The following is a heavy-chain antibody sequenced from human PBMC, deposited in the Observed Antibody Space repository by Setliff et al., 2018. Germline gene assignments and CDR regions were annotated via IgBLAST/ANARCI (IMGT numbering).Heavy chain of an antibody. V-gene: IGHV4-39*07. CDR2: LYYTGAT. CDR3: ARGYAARVVQGYYEFDY. J-gene: IGHJ4*02. CDR1: GGSISTTNYF. Sequence: PSETLSLTCTVSGGSISTTNYFWGWIRQPPGGGLEWIGILYYTGATYYNPSLKSRVTISVDTPNNQFSLKLSSVTAADTAVFYCARGYAARVVQGYYEFDYWGQGTLVTVSS. D-gene: IGHD3-16*01.